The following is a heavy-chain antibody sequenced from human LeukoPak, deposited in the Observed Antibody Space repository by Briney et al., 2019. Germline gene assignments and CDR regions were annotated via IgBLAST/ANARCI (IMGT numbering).Heavy chain of an antibody. CDR3: AKGRAWGSGYLTP. Sequence: PGASLRLSCAASGLTFSSYAMSWVRQAPGKGLEWDSAISGSGGSTYYADSVKGRFTISRDNSKNTLYLQMNSLRAEDTAVYYCAKGRAWGSGYLTPWGQGTLVTVSS. D-gene: IGHD3-22*01. J-gene: IGHJ4*02. V-gene: IGHV3-23*01. CDR1: GLTFSSYA. CDR2: ISGSGGST.